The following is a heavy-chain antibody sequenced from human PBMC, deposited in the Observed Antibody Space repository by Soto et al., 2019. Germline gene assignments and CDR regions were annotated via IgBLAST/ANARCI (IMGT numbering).Heavy chain of an antibody. Sequence: QVQLVESGGGVVQPGRSLRLSCAASGFRISNYGMHWVRQAPGKGLEWVAIIWYDGTNKYYADSVKGRFTISKDNSKNTLYLQMNSLRAENTAVYYCARDGYSSCYGYYFDSWGQGNLVTVSS. CDR2: IWYDGTNK. CDR3: ARDGYSSCYGYYFDS. D-gene: IGHD6-13*01. J-gene: IGHJ4*02. V-gene: IGHV3-33*01. CDR1: GFRISNYG.